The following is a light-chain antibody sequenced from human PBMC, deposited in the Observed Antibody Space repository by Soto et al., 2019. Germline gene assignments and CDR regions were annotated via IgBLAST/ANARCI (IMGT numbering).Light chain of an antibody. CDR1: ESVKNGY. CDR2: GAS. J-gene: IGKJ1*01. V-gene: IGKV3-20*01. CDR3: QQYARSPGT. Sequence: VLPQSHGPLSLSPGASAPLSCRDSESVKNGYLAWYQQKPGQAHRLLLSGASSRATGIPDRFSGSGSGTDFTLTISSLEPEEFAVYYCQQYARSPGTVGKGTKVAIK.